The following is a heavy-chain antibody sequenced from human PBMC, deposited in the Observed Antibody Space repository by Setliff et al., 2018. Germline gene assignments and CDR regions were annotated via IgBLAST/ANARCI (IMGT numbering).Heavy chain of an antibody. Sequence: PGGSLRLSCAASGFTFSNYWMSWVRQTPGKGLEWVAHIKEDGSEKYYVDSVKGRFTISRDNAKNTLYLQMNSLRAEDSAVYFCARVAMGASCSGTSCQKYRFDYWGQGTLVTVSS. V-gene: IGHV3-7*01. J-gene: IGHJ4*02. D-gene: IGHD2-2*01. CDR3: ARVAMGASCSGTSCQKYRFDY. CDR2: IKEDGSEK. CDR1: GFTFSNYW.